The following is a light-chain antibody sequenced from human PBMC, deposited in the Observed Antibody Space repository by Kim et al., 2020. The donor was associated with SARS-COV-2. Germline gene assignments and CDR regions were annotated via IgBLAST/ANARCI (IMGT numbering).Light chain of an antibody. V-gene: IGLV1-44*01. CDR2: AYD. CDR1: SSNIGKNT. J-gene: IGLJ3*02. Sequence: QSVVTQPPSASATPGQRVTISCSGSSSNIGKNTVNWFQQFPGTAPKLLISAYDQRPSGIPDRFSGSKSGTSASLVISGLQSEDEADYYCAVWDDILSSPVCGGRTKLTVL. CDR3: AVWDDILSSPV.